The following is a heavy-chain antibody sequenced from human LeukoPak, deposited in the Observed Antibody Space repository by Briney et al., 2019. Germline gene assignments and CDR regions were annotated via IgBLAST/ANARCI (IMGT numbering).Heavy chain of an antibody. CDR2: ISSSSSTI. D-gene: IGHD3-22*01. V-gene: IGHV3-48*04. CDR1: GFTFSSYS. J-gene: IGHJ5*02. CDR3: ARDSYYYSPYWFDP. Sequence: GGSLRLSCAASGFTFSSYSMNWVRQAPGKGLEWVSYISSSSSTIYYADSVKGRFTISRDNAKNSLYLQMNSLRAEDTAVYYCARDSYYYSPYWFDPWGQGTLVTVSS.